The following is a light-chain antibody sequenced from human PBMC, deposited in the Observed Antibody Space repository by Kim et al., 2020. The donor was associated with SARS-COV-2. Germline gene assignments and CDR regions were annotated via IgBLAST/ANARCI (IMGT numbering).Light chain of an antibody. CDR1: SGHSSHI. CDR2: LEGSGSY. CDR3: ETWDTNSRV. Sequence: QPVLTQSSSASASLGSSVKLTCTLSSGHSSHIIAWHQQQPGKAPRYLMKLEGSGSYNKGSGVPDRLSGSSSGADRFLTISNLQSEDEADYYCETWDTNSRVFGGGTQLTVL. J-gene: IGLJ3*02. V-gene: IGLV4-60*03.